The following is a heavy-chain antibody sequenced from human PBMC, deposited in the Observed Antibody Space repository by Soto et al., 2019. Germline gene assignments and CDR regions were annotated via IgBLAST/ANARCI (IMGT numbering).Heavy chain of an antibody. CDR1: GGSISNHY. V-gene: IGHV4-59*08. D-gene: IGHD2-2*01. CDR2: VYNSGST. CDR3: AKRTISDSTSGPYNWLDP. Sequence: QVQLQESGPGLVKPSETLSLTCTVSGGSISNHYWNWLRQPPGRGLEWIGCVYNSGSTIYNPSLESRVTISVDKSKNQFSLSLSSVTAADTAVYYCAKRTISDSTSGPYNWLDPWGQGALVTVSS. J-gene: IGHJ5*02.